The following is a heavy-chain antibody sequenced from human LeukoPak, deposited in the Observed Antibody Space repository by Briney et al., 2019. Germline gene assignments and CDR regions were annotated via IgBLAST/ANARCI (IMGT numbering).Heavy chain of an antibody. J-gene: IGHJ4*02. CDR2: ISAYNGNT. CDR3: ARDVPSYYDFWSGYYGDYFDY. V-gene: IGHV1-18*01. CDR1: GYTFTSYG. D-gene: IGHD3-3*01. Sequence: ASVKVSCKASGYTFTSYGISWVRQAPGQGLEWMGWISAYNGNTNYAQKLQGRVTMTTDTSTSTAYMGLRSLRSDDTAVYYCARDVPSYYDFWSGYYGDYFDYWGQGTLVTVSS.